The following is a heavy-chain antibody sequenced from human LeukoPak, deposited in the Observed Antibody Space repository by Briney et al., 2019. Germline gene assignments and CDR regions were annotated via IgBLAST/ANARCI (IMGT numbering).Heavy chain of an antibody. J-gene: IGHJ4*02. Sequence: GGSLRLSCAASGFTFSSYWMQWVRQAPGKGLVWVSRIDGDGSSTNYADSVKGRFTISRDNAKNTLYLQMNSLRAEDTAVYYCARDLYGPGYGGQGTLVTVSS. CDR2: IDGDGSST. CDR3: ARDLYGPGY. V-gene: IGHV3-74*01. CDR1: GFTFSSYW. D-gene: IGHD3-10*01.